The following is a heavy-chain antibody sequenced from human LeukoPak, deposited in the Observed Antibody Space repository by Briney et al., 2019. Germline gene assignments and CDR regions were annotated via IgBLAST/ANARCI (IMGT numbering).Heavy chain of an antibody. Sequence: SETLSLTCAVYGGSFSGYYWSWIRQPPGKGLEWIGEINHSGSTNYNPSLKSRVTISVDTSKNQFSLKLSSVTAADTAVYYCARGLVEMATTREYFDYWGQGTLVTVSS. V-gene: IGHV4-34*01. D-gene: IGHD5-24*01. CDR1: GGSFSGYY. CDR3: ARGLVEMATTREYFDY. CDR2: INHSGST. J-gene: IGHJ4*02.